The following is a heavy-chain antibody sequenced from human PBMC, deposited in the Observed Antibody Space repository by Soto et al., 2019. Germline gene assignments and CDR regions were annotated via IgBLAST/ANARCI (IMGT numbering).Heavy chain of an antibody. Sequence: EVQLVESGGGLVQPGGSLKLSCAASGFTFSGSAIHWVRQASGKGLEWVGRIKTKVDNYATAYAASVKGRFTISRDDLKNKANLKMNSLKTEDTAVYYCTRGLWFGPNYGMDVWGQGTTVTVSS. V-gene: IGHV3-73*02. D-gene: IGHD3-10*01. J-gene: IGHJ6*02. CDR2: IKTKVDNYAT. CDR1: GFTFSGSA. CDR3: TRGLWFGPNYGMDV.